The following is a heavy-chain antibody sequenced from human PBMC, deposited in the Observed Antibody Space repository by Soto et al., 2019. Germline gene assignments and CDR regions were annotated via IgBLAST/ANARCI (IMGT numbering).Heavy chain of an antibody. Sequence: GGSLRRSCAASGFTFSDYYLSWVRQAPGKGLEWVSYISSSGSTIYYADSVKGRFTISRDNAKNSLYLQMNSLRAEDTAVYYCATRRVTVTTFNWYFDLWGRGTLVTVSS. CDR1: GFTFSDYY. D-gene: IGHD4-17*01. CDR3: ATRRVTVTTFNWYFDL. CDR2: ISSSGSTI. J-gene: IGHJ2*01. V-gene: IGHV3-11*01.